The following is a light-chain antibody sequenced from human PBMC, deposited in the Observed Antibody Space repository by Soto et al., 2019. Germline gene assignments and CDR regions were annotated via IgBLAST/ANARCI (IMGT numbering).Light chain of an antibody. CDR1: SSNIGSNP. CDR2: SNN. V-gene: IGLV1-44*01. Sequence: QSVLTQPPSACGTPGQRVTISCSGSSSNIGSNPVNWYQHLPGTAPKLLIYSNNQRPSGVPDRFSGSKSGTSASLAISGLQSEDESDYYCEAWDDSLNGYVFRTVTKVTVL. CDR3: EAWDDSLNGYV. J-gene: IGLJ1*01.